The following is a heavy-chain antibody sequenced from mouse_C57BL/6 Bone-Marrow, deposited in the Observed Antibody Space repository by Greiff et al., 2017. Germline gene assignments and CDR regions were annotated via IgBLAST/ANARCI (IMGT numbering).Heavy chain of an antibody. Sequence: EVKLVESGGGLVKPGGSLKISCAASGFAFSSYAMSWVRQTPEKRLEWVATISDGGSYTYYQDNVKGRFTISRDNAQNNLYLQMSHLMSEDTAMYYCAWLLPFAYWGQGTLVTVSA. D-gene: IGHD2-3*01. CDR1: GFAFSSYA. CDR3: AWLLPFAY. J-gene: IGHJ3*01. CDR2: ISDGGSYT. V-gene: IGHV5-4*03.